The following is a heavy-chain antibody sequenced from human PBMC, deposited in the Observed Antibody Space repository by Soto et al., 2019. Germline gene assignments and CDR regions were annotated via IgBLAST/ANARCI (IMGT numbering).Heavy chain of an antibody. D-gene: IGHD3-16*02. CDR3: ASARYLNWFDP. CDR2: ISYDGSKK. V-gene: IGHV3-30*03. CDR1: GFTFSSYG. Sequence: QVQLVESGGGVVQPGRSLRLSCAASGFTFSSYGMHWVRQAPGKGLEWVAVISYDGSKKYYADSVKGRFTISRDNSKNTLYLQMNSLRAEDTVVYYCASARYLNWFDPWGQGTLVTVFS. J-gene: IGHJ5*02.